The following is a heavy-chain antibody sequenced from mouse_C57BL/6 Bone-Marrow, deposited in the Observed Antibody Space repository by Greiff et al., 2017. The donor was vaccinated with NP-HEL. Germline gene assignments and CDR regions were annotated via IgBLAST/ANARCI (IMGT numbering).Heavy chain of an antibody. D-gene: IGHD1-1*01. CDR2: IYPGDGDT. Sequence: VQLQQSGPELVKPGASVKISCKASGYAFSSSWMNWVKQRPGKGLEWIGRIYPGDGDTNYNGKFKGKATLTADKSSSTAYMQLSSLTSEDSAVYFCAGYYGSSYFYFDYWGQGTTLTVSS. J-gene: IGHJ2*01. CDR1: GYAFSSSW. V-gene: IGHV1-82*01. CDR3: AGYYGSSYFYFDY.